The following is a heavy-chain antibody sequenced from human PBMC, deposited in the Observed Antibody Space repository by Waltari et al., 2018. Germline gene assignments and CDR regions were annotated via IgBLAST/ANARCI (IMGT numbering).Heavy chain of an antibody. CDR1: GGSLSSYY. CDR3: ARTVRSIWFDP. V-gene: IGHV4-59*01. CDR2: IYYSGST. D-gene: IGHD1-26*01. Sequence: QVQLQESGPGLVKPSETLSLTCTVPGGSLSSYYWSWIRQPPGKGLEWIGYIYYSGSTNYNPSLKSRVTISVDTSKNQFSLKLSSVTAADTAVYYCARTVRSIWFDPWGQGTLVTVSS. J-gene: IGHJ5*02.